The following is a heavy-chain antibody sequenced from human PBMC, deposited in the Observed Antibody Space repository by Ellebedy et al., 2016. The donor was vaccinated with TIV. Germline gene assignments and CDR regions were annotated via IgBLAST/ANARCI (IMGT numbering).Heavy chain of an antibody. V-gene: IGHV3-9*01. CDR2: ISWNSGSI. CDR3: VAALDY. Sequence: SLKISXAASGFTFDDYAMHCVRQAPGKGMEWVSGISWNSGSIGYADSVKGRFTISRDDADSSLSLQMNSLGGDDTAVYYCVAALDYWGQGTLVTVS. CDR1: GFTFDDYA. D-gene: IGHD6-25*01. J-gene: IGHJ4*02.